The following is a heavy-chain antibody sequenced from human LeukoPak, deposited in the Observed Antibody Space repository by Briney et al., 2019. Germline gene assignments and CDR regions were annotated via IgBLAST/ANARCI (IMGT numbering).Heavy chain of an antibody. CDR2: IKSKTDGGTT. Sequence: PGGSLRLSCAASGFTFSNAWMSWVRQAPGKGLEWVGRIKSKTDGGTTDYAAPVKGRFTISRDDSKNALYLQMNSLKTEDTAVYYCTTRITSSSWYRAFDIWGQGTMVTVSS. J-gene: IGHJ3*02. CDR3: TTRITSSSWYRAFDI. CDR1: GFTFSNAW. D-gene: IGHD6-13*01. V-gene: IGHV3-15*01.